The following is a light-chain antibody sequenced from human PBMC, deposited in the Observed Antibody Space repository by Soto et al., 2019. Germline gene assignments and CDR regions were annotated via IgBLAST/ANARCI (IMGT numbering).Light chain of an antibody. CDR2: QVS. CDR1: QSLVYSDGKTY. V-gene: IGKV2-24*01. J-gene: IGKJ1*01. Sequence: VLTQTPLSSPVTLGQPASISCRSSQSLVYSDGKTYLSWHQQRPGQPPRLLMYQVSNRFSGVPDRVCGSVSGTHFTLRISGVEAEDAGIYSCIQFAHAPCTFGQGTKVDIK. CDR3: IQFAHAPCT.